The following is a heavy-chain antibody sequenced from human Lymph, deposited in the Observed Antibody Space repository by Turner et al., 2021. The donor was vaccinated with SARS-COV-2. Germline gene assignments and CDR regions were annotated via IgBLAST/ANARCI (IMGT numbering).Heavy chain of an antibody. V-gene: IGHV1-8*02. CDR1: GYTFPSYD. Sequence: QVQLVQSGAEVKKPGASGKVPCKAPGYTFPSYDINWVRQATGQGLEWMGWMNPNSGNTGYAQKFQGRVTMTRNTSISTAYMELSSLRSEDTAVYYCARGRYSGGGMDVWGQGTTVTVSS. D-gene: IGHD1-26*01. CDR3: ARGRYSGGGMDV. J-gene: IGHJ6*02. CDR2: MNPNSGNT.